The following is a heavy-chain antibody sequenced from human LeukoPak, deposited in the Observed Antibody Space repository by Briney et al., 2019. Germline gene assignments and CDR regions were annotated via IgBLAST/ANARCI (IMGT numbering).Heavy chain of an antibody. V-gene: IGHV3-30*02. D-gene: IGHD6-13*01. CDR1: GFTFSSYA. CDR3: AKSLDYTSSWFPFDY. Sequence: PGGSLRLSCATSGFTFSSYAMHWVRQAPAKGLEWMAFIRYDGSNKYYADSVKGRFSISRDASTNTLYLQMNGLRDEDTAVYHCAKSLDYTSSWFPFDYWGQGTLVTVSS. J-gene: IGHJ4*02. CDR2: IRYDGSNK.